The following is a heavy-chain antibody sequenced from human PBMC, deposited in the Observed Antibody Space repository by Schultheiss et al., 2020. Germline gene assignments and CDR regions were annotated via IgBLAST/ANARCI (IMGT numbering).Heavy chain of an antibody. CDR1: GFTVSSNY. Sequence: GESLKISCAASGFTVSSNYMSWVRQAPGKGLEWVSVIYSGGSTYYADSVKGRFTISRDNSKNTLYLQMNSLRAEDTAVYYCARGLISGTFDYWGQGTLVTVSS. D-gene: IGHD3-16*01. J-gene: IGHJ4*02. CDR3: ARGLISGTFDY. V-gene: IGHV3-66*01. CDR2: IYSGGST.